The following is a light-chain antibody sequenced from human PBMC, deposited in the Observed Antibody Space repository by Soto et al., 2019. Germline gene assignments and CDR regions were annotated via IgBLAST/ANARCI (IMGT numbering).Light chain of an antibody. CDR1: QSINSN. J-gene: IGKJ1*01. CDR2: SAS. V-gene: IGKV1-39*01. CDR3: QQYDFYGT. Sequence: DIHITQSPASLSVAVGDRVTIPCRASQSINSNLNWYLQRPGQAPKLLIRSASTLHRGVPSRFSGSGSGTEFTLTILSLQPDDFAAYFCQQYDFYGTFGQGTKVDI.